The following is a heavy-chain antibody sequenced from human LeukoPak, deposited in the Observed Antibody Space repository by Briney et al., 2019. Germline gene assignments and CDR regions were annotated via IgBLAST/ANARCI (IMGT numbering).Heavy chain of an antibody. CDR3: ARDKFQDY. J-gene: IGHJ4*02. CDR2: ISSSSSYI. CDR1: GFTFSDYW. Sequence: GGSLRLSCAASGFTFSDYWMSWVRQAPGKGLEWVSSISSSSSYIYYADSVKGRFTISRDNAKNSLYLQMNSLRAEDMAVYYCARDKFQDYWGQGTLVTVSS. V-gene: IGHV3-21*01.